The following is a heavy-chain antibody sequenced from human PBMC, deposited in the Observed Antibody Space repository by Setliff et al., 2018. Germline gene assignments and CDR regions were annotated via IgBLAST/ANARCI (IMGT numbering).Heavy chain of an antibody. V-gene: IGHV4-61*02. D-gene: IGHD5-12*01. J-gene: IGHJ4*02. Sequence: TSETLSLTCTVSGVSFGSGTYYWSWIRQPAGKGLEWIGLIQSTGDTNYNPSLQSRVTISIDTSKNQFSLKMSSVTAADTAMYYCAGTPALGTSWLSPFDYWGQGTLVTVSS. CDR1: GVSFGSGTYY. CDR3: AGTPALGTSWLSPFDY. CDR2: IQSTGDT.